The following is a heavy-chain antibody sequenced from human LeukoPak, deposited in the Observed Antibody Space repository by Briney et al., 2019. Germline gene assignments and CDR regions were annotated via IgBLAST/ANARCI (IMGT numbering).Heavy chain of an antibody. D-gene: IGHD4-17*01. CDR3: ARGLTVTTHGVLRY. CDR2: MNPNSGNT. CDR1: GFTFTSSA. Sequence: ASVKVSCKASGFTFTSSAVQWVRQARGQRLEWMGWMNPNSGNTGYAQKFQGRVTMTRNTPISTAYMELSSLRSEDTAVYYCARGLTVTTHGVLRYWGQGTLVTVSS. J-gene: IGHJ4*02. V-gene: IGHV1-8*02.